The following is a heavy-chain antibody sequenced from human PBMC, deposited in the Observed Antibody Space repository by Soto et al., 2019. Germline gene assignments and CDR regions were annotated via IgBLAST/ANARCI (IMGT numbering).Heavy chain of an antibody. J-gene: IGHJ6*04. CDR1: GGSISSGDYH. Sequence: PSETLSLTCTVSGGSISSGDYHWSWIRHPPGKGLEWIGAVYYSVSTYYNPSLKSRITISVDTSKNHFSLKLTSVTAADTAVYYCARDYRAASAGAMEGWGNRTTVTVSA. D-gene: IGHD2-15*01. CDR3: ARDYRAASAGAMEG. CDR2: VYYSVST. V-gene: IGHV4-30-4*01.